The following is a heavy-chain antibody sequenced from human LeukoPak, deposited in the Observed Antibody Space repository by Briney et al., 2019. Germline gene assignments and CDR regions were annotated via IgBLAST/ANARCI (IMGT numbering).Heavy chain of an antibody. CDR3: ARGELTTVTIPRAIAYYYYMDV. V-gene: IGHV1-2*02. J-gene: IGHJ6*03. CDR1: GYTFTGYY. CDR2: INPNSGGT. Sequence: ASVKVSCKASGYTFTGYYMHWVRQAPGQGLEWMGWINPNSGGTNYAQKFQGRVTMTRDTSISTAYMELISLRSEDTAVYYCARGELTTVTIPRAIAYYYYMDVWGKGTTVTISS. D-gene: IGHD4-17*01.